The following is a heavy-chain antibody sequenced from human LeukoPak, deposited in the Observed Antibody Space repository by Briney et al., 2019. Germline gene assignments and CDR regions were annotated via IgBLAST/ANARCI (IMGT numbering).Heavy chain of an antibody. CDR1: GYSISSGYY. CDR2: IYHSGST. J-gene: IGHJ3*02. CDR3: AREDPLAFDI. V-gene: IGHV4-38-2*02. Sequence: SETLSLTCTVSGYSISSGYYWGWIRQPPGKGLEWIGSIYHSGSTYYNPSLKSRVTISVDTSKNQFSLKLSSVTAADTAVYYCAREDPLAFDIWGQGTMVTVSS.